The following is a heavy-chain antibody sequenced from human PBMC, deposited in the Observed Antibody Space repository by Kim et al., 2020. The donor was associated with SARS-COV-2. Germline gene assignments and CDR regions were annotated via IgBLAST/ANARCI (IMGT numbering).Heavy chain of an antibody. CDR2: IYYSGST. J-gene: IGHJ2*01. V-gene: IGHV4-59*01. CDR1: GGSISSYY. D-gene: IGHD5-12*01. Sequence: SETLSLTCTVSGGSISSYYWNWIRQPPGKGLEWIGYIYYSGSTNYNPSLKSRVTISVDTSKNQFSLKLSSVTAADTAVYYCARGGELATTHGWYFDLWGRGTLVTVSS. CDR3: ARGGELATTHGWYFDL.